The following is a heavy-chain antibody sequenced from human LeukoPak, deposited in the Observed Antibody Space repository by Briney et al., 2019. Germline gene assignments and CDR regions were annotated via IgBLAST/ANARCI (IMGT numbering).Heavy chain of an antibody. CDR1: GFTFSSFG. V-gene: IGHV3-48*01. Sequence: GGSLRLSCAASGFTFSSFGMNWVRQAPGKGLEWVSYISSSSSDIYYADSVKGRFTISRDNAKNSLYLQMNSLRAEDTAVYYCARENWGGYDDVEALYYPSMDVWGKGTTVTVSS. CDR3: ARENWGGYDDVEALYYPSMDV. D-gene: IGHD5-12*01. J-gene: IGHJ6*03. CDR2: ISSSSSDI.